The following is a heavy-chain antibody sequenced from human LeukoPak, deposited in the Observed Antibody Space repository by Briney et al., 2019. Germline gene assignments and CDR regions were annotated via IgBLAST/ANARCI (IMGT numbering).Heavy chain of an antibody. D-gene: IGHD3-22*01. CDR2: ISAYNGNT. CDR1: GSTFTSYG. CDR3: ARDLYYDSSGQRYYYGMDV. J-gene: IGHJ6*02. V-gene: IGHV1-18*01. Sequence: GASVKVSCKASGSTFTSYGINWVRQAPGQGLEWMGWISAYNGNTNYAQKLQGRVTMTTDTSTSTAYMELRSLRSDDTAVYYCARDLYYDSSGQRYYYGMDVWGQGTTVTVSS.